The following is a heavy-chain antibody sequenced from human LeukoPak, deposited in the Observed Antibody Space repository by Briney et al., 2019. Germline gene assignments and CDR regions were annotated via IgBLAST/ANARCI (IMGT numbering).Heavy chain of an antibody. CDR3: ARGFNYGSSSDY. D-gene: IGHD6-13*01. V-gene: IGHV3-21*01. J-gene: IGHJ4*02. Sequence: GGSLRLSCAASGFSFSVFWMHWVRQVPGKGLEWVSSISSSSSYIYYADSVKGRFTISRDNAKNSLYLQMNSLRAEDTAVYYCARGFNYGSSSDYWGQGTLVTVSS. CDR1: GFSFSVFW. CDR2: ISSSSSYI.